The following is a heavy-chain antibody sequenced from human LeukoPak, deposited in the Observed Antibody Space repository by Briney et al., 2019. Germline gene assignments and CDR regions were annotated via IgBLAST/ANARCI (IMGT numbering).Heavy chain of an antibody. Sequence: GGSLRLSCAASGFTFSDYYMSWIRQAPGKGLEWVSYISSSGSTIYYADSVKGRFTISRDNAKNSLYLQMNSLRAEDTAVYYCARDRLLRNYYYYYYGMDVWGQGTTVTVSS. J-gene: IGHJ6*02. CDR3: ARDRLLRNYYYYYYGMDV. D-gene: IGHD2-15*01. CDR2: ISSSGSTI. CDR1: GFTFSDYY. V-gene: IGHV3-11*01.